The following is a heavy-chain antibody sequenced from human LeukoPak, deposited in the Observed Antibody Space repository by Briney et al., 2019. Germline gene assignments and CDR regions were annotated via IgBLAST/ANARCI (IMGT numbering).Heavy chain of an antibody. CDR2: VYYSGST. J-gene: IGHJ3*02. D-gene: IGHD3-22*01. CDR1: GDSISRSTYY. Sequence: SVTLSLTCTVSGDSISRSTYYWGWIRQPPGKGLEWIGSVYYSGSTYYNPSLKSRVTNSVDTSKNQFSLKLSSVTAADTAIYYCALSFIVVAFDAFDIWGQGTMVTVSS. CDR3: ALSFIVVAFDAFDI. V-gene: IGHV4-39*01.